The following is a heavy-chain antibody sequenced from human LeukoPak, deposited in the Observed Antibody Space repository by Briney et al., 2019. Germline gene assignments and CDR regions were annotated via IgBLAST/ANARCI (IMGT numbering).Heavy chain of an antibody. D-gene: IGHD5-18*01. CDR1: GGSFSGYY. CDR2: INHSGST. CDR3: ARVAIQLWFRPNAFDI. J-gene: IGHJ3*02. Sequence: PSETLSLTCAVYGGSFSGYYWSWIRQPPGKGLEWIGEINHSGSTNYNPSLKSRVTISVDTSKNQFSLKLSSVTAADTAVYYCARVAIQLWFRPNAFDIWGQGTTVTVSS. V-gene: IGHV4-34*01.